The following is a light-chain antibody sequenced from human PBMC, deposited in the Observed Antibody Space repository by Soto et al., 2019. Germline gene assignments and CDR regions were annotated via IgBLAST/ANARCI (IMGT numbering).Light chain of an antibody. Sequence: EIVLTQSPGTLSLSPGERATLSCRASQSVSSNYLAWYQQKPGQAPRLLIYGASSRATGIPDRFIGRGSRTHFTHTISRLEPEEFAVYYCQRYGSSAHTCGQGIEIEIK. CDR1: QSVSSNY. V-gene: IGKV3-20*01. J-gene: IGKJ1*01. CDR3: QRYGSSAHT. CDR2: GAS.